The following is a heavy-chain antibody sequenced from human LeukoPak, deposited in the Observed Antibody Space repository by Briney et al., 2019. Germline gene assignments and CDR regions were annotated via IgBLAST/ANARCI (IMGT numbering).Heavy chain of an antibody. CDR2: FYYSGST. J-gene: IGHJ4*02. V-gene: IGHV4-59*08. CDR3: ARYGDFVEGFDY. CDR1: GGSISSYY. Sequence: SETLPLTCTVSGGSISSYYWSWIRQPPGKGLEWIGYFYYSGSTDYNPSLKSRVTISVDTSKNQFSLKLSSVTAADTAVYYCARYGDFVEGFDYWGQGTLVTVSS. D-gene: IGHD4-17*01.